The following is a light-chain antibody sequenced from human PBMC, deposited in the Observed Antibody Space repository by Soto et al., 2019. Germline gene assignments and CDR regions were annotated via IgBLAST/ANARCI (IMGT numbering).Light chain of an antibody. CDR2: WAS. J-gene: IGKJ4*01. V-gene: IGKV4-1*01. CDR3: QQYAQWPNT. Sequence: DILMTQSPDSLVVSLGERASVSCKSSHSLLFDTNNKNFLAWYQQKAGQPPKLLIYWASARQSGVPDRVSGSGSGTDFARNVSSLQAEDVAVYYCQQYAQWPNTFGGGTKVQGK. CDR1: HSLLFDTNNKNF.